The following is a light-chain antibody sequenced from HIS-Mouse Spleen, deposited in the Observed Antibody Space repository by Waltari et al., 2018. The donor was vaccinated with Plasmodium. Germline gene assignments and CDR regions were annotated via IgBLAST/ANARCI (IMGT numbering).Light chain of an antibody. CDR1: QSVSSN. Sequence: EIVMTQSPATLSVSTGERATLSCRANQSVSSNLAWYQQKPGQAPRLLIYGASTRATGIPARFSGSGSGTEFTLTISSLQSEDFAVYYCQQYNNWSFTFGPGTKVDIK. CDR2: GAS. J-gene: IGKJ3*01. CDR3: QQYNNWSFT. V-gene: IGKV3-15*01.